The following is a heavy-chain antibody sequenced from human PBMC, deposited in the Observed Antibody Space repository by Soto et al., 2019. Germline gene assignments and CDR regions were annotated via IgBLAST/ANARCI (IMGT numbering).Heavy chain of an antibody. CDR1: GCSLSTSVVG. Sequence: QITLKESGPTLVRPTQTLTLTCAFSGCSLSTSVVGVGWIRQPPGKALEWLAVIYWYDSKHYSPSLRSRLTTPTDTSKQRVVLTMTNMDLMDTGTYYFANTGPADWPLDYWCQGTLVTLSS. CDR2: IYWYDSK. CDR3: ANTGPADWPLDY. J-gene: IGHJ4*02. V-gene: IGHV2-5*01. D-gene: IGHD3-9*01.